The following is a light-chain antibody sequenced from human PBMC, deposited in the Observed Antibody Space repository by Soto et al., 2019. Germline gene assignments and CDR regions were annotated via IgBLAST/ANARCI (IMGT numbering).Light chain of an antibody. Sequence: EIVLTQSPGTLSLSPGERATLSCRASQSVSSSYLAWYQQKPGQAPRLLIYRASSWATGIPDRFSGSGSGTDFTLTISRLEPEDFAVYYCQQYGSSPPITFGPGTKVDIK. CDR3: QQYGSSPPIT. CDR2: RAS. V-gene: IGKV3-20*01. J-gene: IGKJ3*01. CDR1: QSVSSSY.